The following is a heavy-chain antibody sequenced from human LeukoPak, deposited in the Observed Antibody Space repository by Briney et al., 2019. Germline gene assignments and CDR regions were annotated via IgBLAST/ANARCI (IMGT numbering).Heavy chain of an antibody. CDR3: ARGGGSGWPYFDY. V-gene: IGHV3-64D*09. J-gene: IGHJ4*02. CDR2: ISNNGGNT. D-gene: IGHD6-19*01. CDR1: GFTFSYYA. Sequence: PGGSLRLSCSASGFTFSYYAMHWVRQAPGKRLEFVSGISNNGGNTYYADSVKGRFTISRDNSKNTLYLQMSSLRPEDAAVYYYARGGGSGWPYFDYWGQGILVTVSS.